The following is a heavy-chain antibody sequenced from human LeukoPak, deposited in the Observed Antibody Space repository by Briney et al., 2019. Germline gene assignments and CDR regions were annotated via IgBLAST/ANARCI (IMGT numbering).Heavy chain of an antibody. CDR1: GFAFSIYS. V-gene: IGHV3-48*02. CDR2: ITGGSNNI. Sequence: GGSLRLSCAASGFAFSIYSLNWVRQTPGKRLEWVSNITGGSNNILYADSVKGRFTISRDNAKNLLYLQMNSLRDEDTAVYYCATSRDWRVESWGRGIAVTVSS. J-gene: IGHJ4*02. CDR3: ATSRDWRVES. D-gene: IGHD2-21*02.